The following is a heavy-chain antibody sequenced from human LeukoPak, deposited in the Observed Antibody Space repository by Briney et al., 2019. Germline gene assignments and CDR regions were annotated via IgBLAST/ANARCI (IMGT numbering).Heavy chain of an antibody. CDR2: IHPSDSET. V-gene: IGHV5-51*01. Sequence: GESLKISCKASGHSFTSYWIGWVRQTPGKGLEWMGIIHPSDSETLYSPSFQGQVTISADNSITTAYLQWSSLKVSDTAMYYCGRRGYSGYGLVDDWGQGALVTVSS. CDR1: GHSFTSYW. J-gene: IGHJ4*02. D-gene: IGHD5-12*01. CDR3: GRRGYSGYGLVDD.